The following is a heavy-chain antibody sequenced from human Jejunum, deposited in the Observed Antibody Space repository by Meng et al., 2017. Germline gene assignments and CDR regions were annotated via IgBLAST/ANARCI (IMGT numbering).Heavy chain of an antibody. CDR2: IKNDGSRT. Sequence: EVQVVLSGGGLVQPGVSLRLSCAASGFTFNSYWMHWVRQGPGKGLVWVSQIKNDGSRTDYADSVKGRFTISRDNAKNMLYLQMNSLRAEDTAVYYCARGRYASVGFDYWGQGTLVTVSS. J-gene: IGHJ4*02. V-gene: IGHV3-74*01. D-gene: IGHD2-2*01. CDR1: GFTFNSYW. CDR3: ARGRYASVGFDY.